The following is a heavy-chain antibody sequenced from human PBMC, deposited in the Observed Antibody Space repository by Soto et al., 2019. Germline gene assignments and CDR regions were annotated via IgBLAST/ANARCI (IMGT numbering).Heavy chain of an antibody. CDR3: ARYSSFSSGSYP. Sequence: ASETLSLTCTVSGGSISRSTYYWGWVRQPPGKGLEWIGSIYYSGTTYYNPSLKSRVTISVDTSKNQFSLKLSSVTAADTAVYYCARYSSFSSGSYPRRQATLVTVPP. D-gene: IGHD6-19*01. V-gene: IGHV4-39*01. J-gene: IGHJ5*02. CDR2: IYYSGTT. CDR1: GGSISRSTYY.